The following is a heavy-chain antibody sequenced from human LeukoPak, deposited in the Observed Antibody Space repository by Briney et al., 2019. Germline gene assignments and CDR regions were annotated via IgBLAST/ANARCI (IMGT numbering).Heavy chain of an antibody. Sequence: SETLSHTCTVSGVSISSHYWSWLRQPPGKGMEWIGYMHDSGSTNHNPSLKSRVTMSVDTSKNQFSLKLTSVTAADTAVYYCAKFEPGRWFDPWGQGTLVAVAS. CDR3: AKFEPGRWFDP. D-gene: IGHD3-10*01. V-gene: IGHV4-59*11. CDR1: GVSISSHY. CDR2: MHDSGST. J-gene: IGHJ5*02.